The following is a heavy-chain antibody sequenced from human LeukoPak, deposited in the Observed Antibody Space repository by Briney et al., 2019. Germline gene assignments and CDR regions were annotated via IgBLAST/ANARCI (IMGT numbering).Heavy chain of an antibody. Sequence: ASVKVSCKASGGTFSSYAISWVRQAPGQGLEWMGGIIPIFGTANYAQKFQGRVTITADESTSAAYMELSSLRSADTAVYYCARVLERRLDYYYGMDVWGQGTTVTVSS. CDR1: GGTFSSYA. J-gene: IGHJ6*02. CDR2: IIPIFGTA. CDR3: ARVLERRLDYYYGMDV. V-gene: IGHV1-69*13. D-gene: IGHD1-1*01.